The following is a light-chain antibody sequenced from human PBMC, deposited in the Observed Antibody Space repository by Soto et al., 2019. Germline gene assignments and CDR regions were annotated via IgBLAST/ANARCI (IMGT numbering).Light chain of an antibody. J-gene: IGKJ1*01. CDR2: GAS. V-gene: IGKV3-20*01. CDR3: QQYGSSPLT. CDR1: QSVSSSY. Sequence: EIVLTQSPGTVSFSPGERATLSCRASQSVSSSYLAWYQQKPGQAPRLLIYGASSRATGIPDRFSGSGSGTDFTLTISRLEPEDFALYYCQQYGSSPLTFGQGTKVDIK.